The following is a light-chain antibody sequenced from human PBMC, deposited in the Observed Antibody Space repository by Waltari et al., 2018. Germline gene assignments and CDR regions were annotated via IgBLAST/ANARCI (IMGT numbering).Light chain of an antibody. CDR1: QSISSQ. J-gene: IGKJ3*01. CDR2: GAS. V-gene: IGKV3-15*01. Sequence: EIVMTQSPATLSVSPGERATLSCRASQSISSQLAWYQQKPGQAPRLLIYGASTRATGIPARFSGSGSWTEFTLTISSLQSEDFAVYFCQQYHESPPITFGLGPKWISN. CDR3: QQYHESPPIT.